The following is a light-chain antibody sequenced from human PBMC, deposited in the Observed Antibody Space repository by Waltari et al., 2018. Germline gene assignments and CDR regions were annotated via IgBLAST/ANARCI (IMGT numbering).Light chain of an antibody. Sequence: DIQMTQSPSSLSASVGDRVTITCRASQSISSYLNWYQQKPGKAPKPLIYAASSLQSGVPSRFSGSGSGTDFTLTISSLQSDDFATYYCQQYTSDPTFGQGTKVEIK. CDR1: QSISSY. CDR3: QQYTSDPT. V-gene: IGKV1-39*01. CDR2: AAS. J-gene: IGKJ1*01.